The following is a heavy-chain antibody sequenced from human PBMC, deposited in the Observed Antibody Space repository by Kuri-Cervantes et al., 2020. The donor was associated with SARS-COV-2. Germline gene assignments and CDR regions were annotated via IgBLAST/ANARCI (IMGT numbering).Heavy chain of an antibody. CDR3: ARDRGFLEWLENYYYMDV. Sequence: VSVKVSCKVSGYTLTELSMHWVRQAPGKGLEWMGGFDPEDGETIYAQKFQGRVTMTEDTSTDTAYMELSSLRSDDTAVYYCARDRGFLEWLENYYYMDVWGKGTTVTVSS. CDR2: FDPEDGET. V-gene: IGHV1-24*01. CDR1: GYTLTELS. D-gene: IGHD3-3*01. J-gene: IGHJ6*03.